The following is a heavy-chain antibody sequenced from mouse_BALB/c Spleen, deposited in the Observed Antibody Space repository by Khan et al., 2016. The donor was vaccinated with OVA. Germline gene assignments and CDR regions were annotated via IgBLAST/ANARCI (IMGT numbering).Heavy chain of an antibody. J-gene: IGHJ3*01. CDR2: ISSGGDYT. CDR1: GFTFSSYS. Sequence: EVELVESGGDLVKPGGSLKLSCAASGFTFSSYSMSWVRQTPDKRLEWVATISSGGDYTYYPDSVKGRFTISRDNAKNTLYLQMSRLKSEETVMYCCASQLTGSFDYWGQGTLVTVSA. CDR3: ASQLTGSFDY. V-gene: IGHV5-6*01.